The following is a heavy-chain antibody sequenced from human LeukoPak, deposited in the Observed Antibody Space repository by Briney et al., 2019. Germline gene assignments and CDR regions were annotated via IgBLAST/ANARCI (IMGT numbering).Heavy chain of an antibody. CDR3: AKIYSGYDRRGDYFDY. CDR1: GFSFSSYA. CDR2: INSGGGNI. Sequence: PGGSLRLSCAASGFSFSSYAMSWVRQAPGKGLEWVSGINSGGGNINFADSVKGRFTISRDNSKNTLYLQMNSLRAEDTAVYYCAKIYSGYDRRGDYFDYWGQGTLVTVSS. D-gene: IGHD5-12*01. J-gene: IGHJ4*02. V-gene: IGHV3-23*01.